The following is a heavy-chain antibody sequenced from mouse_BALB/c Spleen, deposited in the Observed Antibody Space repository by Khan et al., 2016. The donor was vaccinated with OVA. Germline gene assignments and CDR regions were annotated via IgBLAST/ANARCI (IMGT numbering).Heavy chain of an antibody. CDR2: IYTYTGEP. D-gene: IGHD1-1*01. CDR1: GYTFTNYG. Sequence: QIQLVQSGPELKKPGETVKISCKASGYTFTNYGMNWVKQAPGKGLKWMGWIYTYTGEPTYADDFKGRFAFSLESSASTAFLQINNLTNDDTATYFCARGSSRAMDYWGKGTSVNVAA. V-gene: IGHV9-3-1*01. J-gene: IGHJ4*01. CDR3: ARGSSRAMDY.